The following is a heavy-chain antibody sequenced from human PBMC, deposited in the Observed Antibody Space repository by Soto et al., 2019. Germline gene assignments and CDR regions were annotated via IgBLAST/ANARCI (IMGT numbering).Heavy chain of an antibody. J-gene: IGHJ5*02. CDR2: IIPIFGST. V-gene: IGHV1-69*15. CDR3: AKDGGKDGYFGNWFDP. Sequence: QVPLLQSGAEVKKPGSSVKVSCKASGGTFSNYAITWVRQAPGQGLEWLGRIIPIFGSTNFAQKFQGRITLTADESTTTVYMELSSLRSDDTAVYYCAKDGGKDGYFGNWFDPWGQGTLVTVSS. D-gene: IGHD5-18*01. CDR1: GGTFSNYA.